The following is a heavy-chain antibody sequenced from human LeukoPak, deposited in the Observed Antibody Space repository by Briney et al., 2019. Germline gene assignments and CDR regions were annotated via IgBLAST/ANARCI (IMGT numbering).Heavy chain of an antibody. CDR1: GYTFTGYY. J-gene: IGHJ4*02. Sequence: ASVKVSCKASGYTFTGYYIHWVRQAPGQGLEWMGWINPDSGGTIHVQKFQGRVTMTRDSPISTVYMELSRLSSDDTAVYYCARGPNWGLDYWGQGTLVTVSS. V-gene: IGHV1-2*02. D-gene: IGHD7-27*01. CDR3: ARGPNWGLDY. CDR2: INPDSGGT.